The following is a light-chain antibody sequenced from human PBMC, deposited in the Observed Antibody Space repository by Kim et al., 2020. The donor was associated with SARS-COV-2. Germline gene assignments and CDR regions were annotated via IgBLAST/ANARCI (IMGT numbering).Light chain of an antibody. CDR1: SSDVGSYNR. Sequence: PGQSVTISCTGTSSDVGSYNRVSWYQQPPGTAPKLMIYEVSNRPSGVPDRFSGSKSGNTASLTISGLQAEDEADYYCSSYTSSSILFGTGTKVTVL. CDR3: SSYTSSSIL. CDR2: EVS. J-gene: IGLJ1*01. V-gene: IGLV2-18*02.